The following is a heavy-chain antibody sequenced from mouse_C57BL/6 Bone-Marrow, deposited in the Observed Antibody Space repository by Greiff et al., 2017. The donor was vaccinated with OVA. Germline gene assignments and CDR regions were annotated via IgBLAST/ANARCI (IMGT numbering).Heavy chain of an antibody. Sequence: VQLQQSGAELARPGASVKLSCKASGYTFTSYGISWVKQRTGQGLEWIGEIYPRSGNTYYNEKFKGKATLTADKSSSTAYMELRSLTSEDSAVYFCARWEWLRRDYAMDYWGQGTSVTVSS. V-gene: IGHV1-81*01. D-gene: IGHD2-2*01. J-gene: IGHJ4*01. CDR1: GYTFTSYG. CDR3: ARWEWLRRDYAMDY. CDR2: IYPRSGNT.